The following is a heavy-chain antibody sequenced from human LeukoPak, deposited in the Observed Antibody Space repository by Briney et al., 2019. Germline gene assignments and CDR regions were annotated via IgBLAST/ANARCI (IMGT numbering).Heavy chain of an antibody. CDR1: GGTFSSYA. D-gene: IGHD3-10*01. CDR2: IIPIFGTA. CDR3: ARVGTYYYGSGSYSGWFDP. V-gene: IGHV1-69*06. Sequence: SVKVSCKASGGTFSSYAISWVRQAPGQGLEWMGGIIPIFGTANYAQKFQGRVTITADKSTSTAYMELSSLRSEDTAVYCCARVGTYYYGSGSYSGWFDPWGQGTLVTVSS. J-gene: IGHJ5*02.